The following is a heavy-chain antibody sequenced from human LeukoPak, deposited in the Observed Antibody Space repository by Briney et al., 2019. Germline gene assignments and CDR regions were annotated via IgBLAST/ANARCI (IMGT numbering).Heavy chain of an antibody. CDR3: ARVGLGEVFDY. V-gene: IGHV3-21*01. J-gene: IGHJ4*02. CDR1: GFTFSSYS. D-gene: IGHD3-16*01. CDR2: ISSSSSHI. Sequence: GGSLRLSCAASGFTFSSYSMNWVRQAPGKGLEWVSSISSSSSHIYYADSVKGRFTISRDNAKNSLYLQMNSLRAKDTAVYYCARVGLGEVFDYWGQGTLVTVSS.